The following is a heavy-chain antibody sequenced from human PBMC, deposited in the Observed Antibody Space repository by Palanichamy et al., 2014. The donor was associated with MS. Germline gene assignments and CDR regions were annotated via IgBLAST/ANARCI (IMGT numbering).Heavy chain of an antibody. D-gene: IGHD3-10*01. V-gene: IGHV3-53*01. CDR3: ARVEGAVPLWY. CDR2: IYTGGSA. CDR1: GFTVSSKY. Sequence: EGQLVESGGGLIQPGGSLRLSCAASGFTVSSKYMIWVRQAPGKGLEWVSVIYTGGSAYYPDSVKGRFTISRDDSKSTPYLQMNSLRAEDTALYYCARVEGAVPLWYWGQGTLVIVSS. J-gene: IGHJ4*02.